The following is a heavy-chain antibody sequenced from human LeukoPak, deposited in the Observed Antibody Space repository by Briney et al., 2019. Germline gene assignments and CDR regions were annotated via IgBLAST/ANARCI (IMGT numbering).Heavy chain of an antibody. CDR1: GFTFDDYG. CDR3: AKDTADSSGFFRYFDL. Sequence: PGRSLRLSCAASGFTFDDYGMHWVRQAPGKGLEWVSGISWNSGNIDYVDSVKGRFTISRGNAKKSLFLQMNSLRPEDTALYYCAKDTADSSGFFRYFDLWGRGTLVTVSS. CDR2: ISWNSGNI. V-gene: IGHV3-9*01. J-gene: IGHJ2*01. D-gene: IGHD3-22*01.